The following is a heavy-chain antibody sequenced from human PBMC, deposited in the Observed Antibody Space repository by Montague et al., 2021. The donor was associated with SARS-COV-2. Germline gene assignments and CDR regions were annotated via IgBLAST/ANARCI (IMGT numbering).Heavy chain of an antibody. Sequence: SLRLSCAASGFTFDDYAMHLFRQAPGKGLEWVSGISWNSGSIGYSDSVKGRFTISRDNAKNSLYLQMNSLRAEDAALYYCAFYGDYALDYWGQGTLVTVSS. V-gene: IGHV3-9*01. CDR1: GFTFDDYA. CDR2: ISWNSGSI. CDR3: AFYGDYALDY. J-gene: IGHJ4*02. D-gene: IGHD4-17*01.